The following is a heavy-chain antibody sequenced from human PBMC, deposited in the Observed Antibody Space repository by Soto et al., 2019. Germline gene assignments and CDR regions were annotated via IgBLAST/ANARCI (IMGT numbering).Heavy chain of an antibody. Sequence: SETLSLTCTVSGVSITSYFWSWIRQTPGKGLDWIGSISFSGATYSNPSLKGRAALSVDTSENHLSLTLNSVTSADTAVYFCARERRDGYKRYFEFCGQGNQVTVTS. D-gene: IGHD5-12*01. J-gene: IGHJ4*02. CDR2: ISFSGAT. V-gene: IGHV4-59*01. CDR3: ARERRDGYKRYFEF. CDR1: GVSITSYF.